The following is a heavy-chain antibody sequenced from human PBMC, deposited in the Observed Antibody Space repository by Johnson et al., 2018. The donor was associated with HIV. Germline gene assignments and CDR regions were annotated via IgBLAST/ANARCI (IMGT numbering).Heavy chain of an antibody. V-gene: IGHV3-33*01. CDR3: AREISRYYYDYAAFDL. CDR1: GFTFSYYG. D-gene: IGHD3-22*01. Sequence: QVQLVESGGGVVQPGGSLRLSCAASGFTFSYYGMHWVRQAPGKGLEWVAVIWYDGSNKYSADSVRGRFTISRDNSRSTVYLHMINLRADDTALYYCAREISRYYYDYAAFDLWGQGTTVTVSS. CDR2: IWYDGSNK. J-gene: IGHJ3*01.